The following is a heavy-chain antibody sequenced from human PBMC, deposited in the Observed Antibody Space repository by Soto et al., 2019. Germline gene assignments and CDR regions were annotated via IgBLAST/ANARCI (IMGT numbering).Heavy chain of an antibody. J-gene: IGHJ4*02. CDR1: RYTFTSYA. V-gene: IGHV1-3*01. D-gene: IGHD3-10*01. Sequence: ASVKVSCKASRYTFTSYAMHWVRQAPGQRLEWMGWINAGNGNTKYSQKFQGRVTITRDTSASTAYMELSSLRSEDTAVYYCARERTNYYGSGSYSHWGQGTVVTVSS. CDR2: INAGNGNT. CDR3: ARERTNYYGSGSYSH.